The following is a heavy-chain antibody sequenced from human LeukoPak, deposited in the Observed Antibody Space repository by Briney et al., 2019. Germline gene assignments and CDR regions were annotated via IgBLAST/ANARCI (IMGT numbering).Heavy chain of an antibody. CDR2: TYYRSTWYN. CDR3: ARRLTQYDCFDP. J-gene: IGHJ5*02. D-gene: IGHD2-2*01. V-gene: IGHV6-1*01. CDR1: GDSVSSNSVT. Sequence: SQTLSLTCAISGDSVSSNSVTWNWIRQSPSSGLEWLGRTYYRSTWYNDYAVSVRGRITVNPDTSKNQFSLHLNSVTSEDTAVYYCARRLTQYDCFDPWGQGILVTVSS.